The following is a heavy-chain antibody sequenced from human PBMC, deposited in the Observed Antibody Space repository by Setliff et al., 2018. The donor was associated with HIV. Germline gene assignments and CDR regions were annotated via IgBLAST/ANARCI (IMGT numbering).Heavy chain of an antibody. CDR2: IYPGDSDT. CDR3: ITDRQRDIEDYDSSGYYYALDY. Sequence: PGESLKISCKGSGYTFTNFWIGWVRQVPGKGLELMGIIYPGDSDTRYSPSVQGQVTISRDDSKNTLYLQMNSLKTEDTAVYYCITDRQRDIEDYDSSGYYYALDYWGQGTLVTVSS. CDR1: GYTFTNFW. J-gene: IGHJ4*02. D-gene: IGHD3-22*01. V-gene: IGHV5-51*01.